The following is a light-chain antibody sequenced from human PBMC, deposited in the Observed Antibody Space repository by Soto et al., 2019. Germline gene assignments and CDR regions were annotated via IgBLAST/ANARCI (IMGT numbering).Light chain of an antibody. Sequence: QSALTQPASVSGSPGQSITISCTGTSSDVGSYNLVSWYQQHPGKAPKLMIYEGRKRHSGVSNRFSGSKSGNTASLTISGLQAEDEADYYCSSYAGSSTVVFGGGTKLTVL. CDR3: SSYAGSSTVV. CDR2: EGR. V-gene: IGLV2-23*01. J-gene: IGLJ2*01. CDR1: SSDVGSYNL.